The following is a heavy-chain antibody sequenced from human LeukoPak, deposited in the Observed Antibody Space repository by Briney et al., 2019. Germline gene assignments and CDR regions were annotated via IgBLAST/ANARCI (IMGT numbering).Heavy chain of an antibody. D-gene: IGHD2-15*01. CDR2: IYFSGNP. J-gene: IGHJ4*01. CDR3: ARDRDVDDFDS. V-gene: IGHV4-39*07. CDR1: GGPISSSSYY. Sequence: SETLSLTCTVSGGPISSSSYYWGWIRQPPGKGLEWIGSIYFSGNPYYNPSLKRRLTISVDTSRNQFSLKLGSVTAADTAVYYCARDRDVDDFDSWGHGTLVTVSS.